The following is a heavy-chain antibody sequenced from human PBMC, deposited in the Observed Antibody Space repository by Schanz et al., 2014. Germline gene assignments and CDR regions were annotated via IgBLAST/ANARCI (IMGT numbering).Heavy chain of an antibody. D-gene: IGHD3-9*01. CDR1: AAFISRYY. V-gene: IGHV4-59*08. Sequence: QVQLQESGPGLVKPSETLSLTCTVSAAFISRYYWSWVRQAPGKGLEWIGYVNYIGSTKYNPSLESRVTISADTSKKQFPRKLAFVTAADTAVYYCARCLRNYDIMTGYNLSFDYWGQGTLVTVSS. J-gene: IGHJ4*02. CDR2: VNYIGST. CDR3: ARCLRNYDIMTGYNLSFDY.